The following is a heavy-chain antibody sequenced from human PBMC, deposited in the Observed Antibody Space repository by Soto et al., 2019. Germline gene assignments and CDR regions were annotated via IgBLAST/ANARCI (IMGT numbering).Heavy chain of an antibody. J-gene: IGHJ4*02. CDR3: ARHNHGFDY. V-gene: IGHV5-51*01. Sequence: XESLKISCKDSGYTNNWIAWVRQMPGKGLEWMGVIYSGDSDTRYSPSFQGQVTISVDKSINTAYLQWRSLKASDTAMYYCARHNHGFDYWGQGTLVTVSS. CDR2: IYSGDSDT. CDR1: GYTNNW.